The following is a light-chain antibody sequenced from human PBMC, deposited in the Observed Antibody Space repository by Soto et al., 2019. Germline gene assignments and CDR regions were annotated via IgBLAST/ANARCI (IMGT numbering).Light chain of an antibody. CDR2: GAS. CDR1: QSVSSY. CDR3: QQYNNLPT. Sequence: EIVFTQSPSTLSLSPGERATLSCRASQSVSSYLAWYQQKPGQAPRLLIYGASTRTTGIPARFSGSGSGTEFTLTISSLQSEDFAVYYCQQYNNLPTFGQGTKVDI. J-gene: IGKJ1*01. V-gene: IGKV3-15*01.